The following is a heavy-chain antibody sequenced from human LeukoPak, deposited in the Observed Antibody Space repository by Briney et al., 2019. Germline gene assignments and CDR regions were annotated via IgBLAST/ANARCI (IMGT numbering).Heavy chain of an antibody. Sequence: GGSLRLSCAASGFTFSSYSMNWVRQAPGKGLEWVSSISSSSSYIYYADSVKGRFTISRDNAKNSLYLQMNSLRAEDTAVYYCARDLYCYYGMDVWGQGTTVTVSS. V-gene: IGHV3-21*01. CDR3: ARDLYCYYGMDV. J-gene: IGHJ6*02. CDR1: GFTFSSYS. CDR2: ISSSSSYI.